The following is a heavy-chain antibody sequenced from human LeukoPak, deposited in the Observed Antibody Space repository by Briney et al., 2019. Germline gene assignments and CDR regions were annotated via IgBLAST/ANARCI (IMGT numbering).Heavy chain of an antibody. Sequence: GAPVNVSFKASGYTFSVYAIHWVRQPPAQRLEWMGLINAGNGHTKYSQNFQGRVTITRDSSANIVYMELSSLPSEDTAVSYCARGIWSATRVDYYLDNWGQGTLVTVSS. D-gene: IGHD5-24*01. CDR2: INAGNGHT. CDR3: ARGIWSATRVDYYLDN. J-gene: IGHJ4*02. V-gene: IGHV1-3*01. CDR1: GYTFSVYA.